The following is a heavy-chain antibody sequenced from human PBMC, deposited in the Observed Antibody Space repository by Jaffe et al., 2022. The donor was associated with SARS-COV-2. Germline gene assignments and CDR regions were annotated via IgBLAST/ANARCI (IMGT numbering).Heavy chain of an antibody. Sequence: QVQVQQWGAGLLKPSETLSLTCVVYGESFNDKCWNWIRQSPGKGLEWIGGSRSGDTHYNPSLKSRVSMSVDMSKNQFSLRMSSVTAADTAVYHCARIDCGTIMRHYFDYWGQGILVTVSS. CDR3: ARIDCGTIMRHYFDY. J-gene: IGHJ4*02. CDR2: SRSGDT. CDR1: GESFNDKC. V-gene: IGHV4-34*01. D-gene: IGHD2-21*01.